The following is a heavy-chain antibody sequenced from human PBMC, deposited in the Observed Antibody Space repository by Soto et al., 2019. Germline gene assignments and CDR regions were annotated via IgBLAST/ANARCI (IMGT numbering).Heavy chain of an antibody. J-gene: IGHJ3*02. Sequence: KGLEWMGIINPSGGGRSYAQKFQGRATMTRDTSTSTVYMELSSLRSEDTAVYYCARGRDEGFGEPYAFDIWGQGTMVTVSS. D-gene: IGHD3-10*01. CDR3: ARGRDEGFGEPYAFDI. V-gene: IGHV1-46*01. CDR2: INPSGGGR.